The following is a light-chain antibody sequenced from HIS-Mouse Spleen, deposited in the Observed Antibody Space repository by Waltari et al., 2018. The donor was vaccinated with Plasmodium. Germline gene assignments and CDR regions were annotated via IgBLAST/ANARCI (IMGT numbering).Light chain of an antibody. J-gene: IGLJ1*01. CDR3: SSYTSSSTL. CDR2: EVS. Sequence: QSALTQPASVSASPGQSITISCAGTSSDAGVYNYVSWYQQHPGKAPKLMIYEVSNRPSGVSNRFSGSKSGNTASLTISGLQAEDEADYYCSSYTSSSTLFGTGTKVTVL. V-gene: IGLV2-14*01. CDR1: SSDAGVYNY.